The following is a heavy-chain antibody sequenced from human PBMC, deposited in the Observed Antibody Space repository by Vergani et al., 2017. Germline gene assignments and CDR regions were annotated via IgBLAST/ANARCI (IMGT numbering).Heavy chain of an antibody. CDR2: INPSGGHT. V-gene: IGHV1-46*01. CDR3: AREGFYDYVWGSYRLRGGYYFDY. CDR1: GYTFSNYY. D-gene: IGHD3-16*02. J-gene: IGHJ4*02. Sequence: QVQVVQSGAEVKKSGASVKVSCKTSGYTFSNYYMHWVRQAPGQGLEWMGIINPSGGHTNYAQKFQGRVTMTRDTSTSTVYMELSSVRSEDTAVYYCAREGFYDYVWGSYRLRGGYYFDYWGQGTLVTVSS.